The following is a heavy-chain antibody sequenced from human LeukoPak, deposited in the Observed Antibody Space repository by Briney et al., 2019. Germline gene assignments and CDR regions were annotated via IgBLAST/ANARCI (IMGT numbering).Heavy chain of an antibody. Sequence: GASVKVSGKASGYTYTGYYMHWVRQAPGQGLEWMGWINPNSGGTNYAQKFQGRVTMTRDTSISTAYMELSRLRSDDTAVYYCAGVRGYSYGYKSIWFDPWGQGTLVTVSS. CDR1: GYTYTGYY. V-gene: IGHV1-2*02. J-gene: IGHJ5*02. D-gene: IGHD5-18*01. CDR3: AGVRGYSYGYKSIWFDP. CDR2: INPNSGGT.